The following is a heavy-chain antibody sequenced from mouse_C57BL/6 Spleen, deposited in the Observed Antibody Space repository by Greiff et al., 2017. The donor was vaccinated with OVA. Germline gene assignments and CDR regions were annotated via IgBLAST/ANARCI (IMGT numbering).Heavy chain of an antibody. V-gene: IGHV1-15*01. CDR3: TGIIYYYYDRVMDY. CDR2: IDPETGGT. D-gene: IGHD2-4*01. CDR1: GYTFTDYE. Sequence: QVQLQQSGAELVRPGASVTLSCKASGYTFTDYEMHWVKQTPVHGLEWIGAIDPETGGTAYNQKFKGKAILTADKSSSTAYMELSSLTSEDSAVYYCTGIIYYYYDRVMDYWGQGTSVTVSS. J-gene: IGHJ4*01.